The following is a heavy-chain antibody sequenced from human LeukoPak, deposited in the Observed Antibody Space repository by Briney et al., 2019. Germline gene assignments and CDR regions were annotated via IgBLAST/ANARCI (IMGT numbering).Heavy chain of an antibody. CDR2: INPNSGGT. D-gene: IGHD6-19*01. J-gene: IGHJ4*02. CDR3: ASGWSYDY. Sequence: GASVNVSCKASGYTFTGYYMHGVRQAPGQGLEWMGWINPNSGGTNYAQKFQGRVTMTRETSISTAYMELSRLRSADPAVYYCASGWSYDYWGQGTLVTVSS. CDR1: GYTFTGYY. V-gene: IGHV1-2*02.